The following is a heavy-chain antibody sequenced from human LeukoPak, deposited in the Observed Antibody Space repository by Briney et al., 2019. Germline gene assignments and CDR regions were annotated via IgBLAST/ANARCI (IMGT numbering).Heavy chain of an antibody. Sequence: ASVKVSCTVSGSSLSGLSMHWVRHSPPKGLEWLGGFHPEDDEIIYAQNFQGRVTMTEDTSTDTAYMELRSLRSEDTAVYYCARDVDGGSYWWFDPWGQGTLVTVSS. CDR2: FHPEDDEI. CDR1: GSSLSGLS. D-gene: IGHD1-26*01. V-gene: IGHV1-24*01. J-gene: IGHJ5*02. CDR3: ARDVDGGSYWWFDP.